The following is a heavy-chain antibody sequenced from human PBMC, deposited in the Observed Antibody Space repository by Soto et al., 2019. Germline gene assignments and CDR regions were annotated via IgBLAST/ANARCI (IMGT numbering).Heavy chain of an antibody. V-gene: IGHV3-23*01. J-gene: IGHJ4*02. CDR3: AKEASVVVAATPRYYFDY. CDR2: ISGSGGST. D-gene: IGHD2-15*01. CDR1: GFTFSSYA. Sequence: EASVKVSCAASGFTFSSYAMSWVRQAPGKGLEWVSAISGSGGSTYYADSVKGRFTISRDNSKNTLYLQMNSLRAEDTAVYYCAKEASVVVAATPRYYFDYWGQGTLVTVSS.